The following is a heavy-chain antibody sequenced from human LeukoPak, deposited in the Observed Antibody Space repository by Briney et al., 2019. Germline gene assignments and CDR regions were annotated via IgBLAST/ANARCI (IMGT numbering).Heavy chain of an antibody. CDR1: GYTFTSYA. V-gene: IGHV1-3*03. J-gene: IGHJ4*02. Sequence: ASVKVSCKASGYTFTSYAMHWVRQAPGQRLEWMGWINAGNGNTKYSQEFQGRVTMTRDMSTSTVYMELSSLRSEDTAVCYCARDTGAGATEYYFDYWGQGTLVTVSS. CDR3: ARDTGAGATEYYFDY. CDR2: INAGNGNT. D-gene: IGHD1-26*01.